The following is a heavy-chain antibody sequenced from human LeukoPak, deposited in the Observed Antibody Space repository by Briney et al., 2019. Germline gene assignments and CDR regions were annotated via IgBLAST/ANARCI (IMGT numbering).Heavy chain of an antibody. V-gene: IGHV1-18*01. CDR2: ISAYNGNT. CDR3: ARDRLGGDLTGESLY. Sequence: GAARKVSCKASGYPFDNFGLTWVRQAPGQGLEWMGWISAYNGNTHYAQKFRGRLTMTTDTSTTTAYLELRSLKSDDTAVYYCARDRLGGDLTGESLYWGQGTLVTVSS. D-gene: IGHD4-17*01. CDR1: GYPFDNFG. J-gene: IGHJ4*02.